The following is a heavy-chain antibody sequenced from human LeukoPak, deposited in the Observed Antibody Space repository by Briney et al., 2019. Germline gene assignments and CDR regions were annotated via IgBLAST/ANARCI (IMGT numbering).Heavy chain of an antibody. V-gene: IGHV4-30-2*01. CDR3: ARFYDYVWGSYRYPSELDYYGMDV. CDR2: IYHSGST. CDR1: GGSISSGGYS. D-gene: IGHD3-16*02. J-gene: IGHJ6*02. Sequence: SETLSLTCAVSGGSISSGGYSWSWIRQPPGKGLEWIGYIYHSGSTYYNPSLKSRVTISVDRSKNQFSLKLSSVTAADTAVYYCARFYDYVWGSYRYPSELDYYGMDVWGQGTTVTVSS.